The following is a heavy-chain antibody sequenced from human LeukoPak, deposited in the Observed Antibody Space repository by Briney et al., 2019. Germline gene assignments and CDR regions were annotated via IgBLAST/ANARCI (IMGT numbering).Heavy chain of an antibody. CDR3: ARQVGATPFDY. J-gene: IGHJ4*02. CDR2: IYYSGST. V-gene: IGHV4-59*01. CDR1: GVSFSGYY. D-gene: IGHD1-26*01. Sequence: SETLSLTCAVYGVSFSGYYWSWIRQPQGKGLEWIGYIYYSGSTNYNPSLKSRVTISVDTSKKQFSLKLTSVTVADTAVYYCARQVGATPFDYWGQGTLVTVSS.